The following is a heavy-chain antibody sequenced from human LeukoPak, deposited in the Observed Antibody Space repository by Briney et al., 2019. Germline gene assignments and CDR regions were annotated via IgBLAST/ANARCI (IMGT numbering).Heavy chain of an antibody. CDR2: VKQDGNEK. J-gene: IGHJ2*01. V-gene: IGHV3-7*01. CDR3: ARVTFFYYYFDL. Sequence: PGGSLRLSCEASGFTFSRYRMTWVRQVPGKGLEWVANVKQDGNEKYYVDSVRGRFTISRDNTKDSLFLQMDGLRVEDTAVYYCARVTFFYYYFDLWGRGTLVTVSS. CDR1: GFTFSRYR.